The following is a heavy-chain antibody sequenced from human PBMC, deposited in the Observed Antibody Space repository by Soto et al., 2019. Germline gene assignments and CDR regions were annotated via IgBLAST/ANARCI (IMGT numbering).Heavy chain of an antibody. CDR2: FDPEDGET. D-gene: IGHD5-12*01. CDR3: ARVYAGAWSGYDNSGAFDI. Sequence: ASVKVSCKVSGYTLTELSMHWVRQAPGKGLEWMGGFDPEDGETIYAQKFQGRVTMTEDTSTDTAYMELSSLRSDDTAVYFCARVYAGAWSGYDNSGAFDIWGQGTMVTVSS. V-gene: IGHV1-24*01. J-gene: IGHJ3*02. CDR1: GYTLTELS.